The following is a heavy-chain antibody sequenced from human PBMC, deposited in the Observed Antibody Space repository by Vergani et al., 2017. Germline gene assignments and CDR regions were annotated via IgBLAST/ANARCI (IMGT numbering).Heavy chain of an antibody. CDR2: IYHSGST. V-gene: IGHV4-38-2*02. J-gene: IGHJ5*02. CDR3: ARDSGAYVWGSDEAWFDP. Sequence: QVQLQESGPGLVKPSETLSLTCTVSGYSISSGYYWGWIRQPPGKGLEWIGRIYHSGSTYYNPSLKSQVTISVDTSKNQFSLKLSSVTAADTAVYYCARDSGAYVWGSDEAWFDPWGQGTLVTVSS. D-gene: IGHD3-16*01. CDR1: GYSISSGYY.